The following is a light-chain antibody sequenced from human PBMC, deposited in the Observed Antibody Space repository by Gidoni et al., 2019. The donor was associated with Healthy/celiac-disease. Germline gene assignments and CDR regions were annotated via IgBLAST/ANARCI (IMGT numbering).Light chain of an antibody. Sequence: DIQFTQSPSTLSASAGDRVTITCRASQSIGFWLAWYRQKPGEAPSLLISQASILQSGVPSRFSGSGSRTEFTLTINNLQPDDFATYFCQQYNGHPWAFXQXTKVEIK. CDR3: QQYNGHPWA. CDR1: QSIGFW. J-gene: IGKJ1*01. V-gene: IGKV1-5*03. CDR2: QAS.